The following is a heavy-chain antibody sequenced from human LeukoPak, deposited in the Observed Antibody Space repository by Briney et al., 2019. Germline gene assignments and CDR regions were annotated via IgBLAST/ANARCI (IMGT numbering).Heavy chain of an antibody. D-gene: IGHD6-19*01. CDR2: IGDSGEIE. CDR3: AKGYSSGWTPFDY. J-gene: IGHJ4*02. CDR1: GLILRGHA. Sequence: GGSLRLSYEASGLILRGHAMSWVRQAPGKGLEWVSGIGDSGEIERYADSVKGRFTISRDNFRNTVYLEMRSLRPEDTAVYYCAKGYSSGWTPFDYWGQGTQVTVSS. V-gene: IGHV3-23*01.